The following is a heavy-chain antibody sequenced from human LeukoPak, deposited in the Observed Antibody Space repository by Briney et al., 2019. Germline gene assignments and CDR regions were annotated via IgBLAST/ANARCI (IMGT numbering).Heavy chain of an antibody. V-gene: IGHV1-2*06. Sequence: ASVKVSCKASGYTFTGYSMHWVRQAPGQGLEWMGRIHPNSGGTNLAQKFQGRVTMIRDTSISTAYMELSRLRFDDTAVYYCARDPNYHDTSGSIGCNYGGQGTLVTVSS. CDR3: ARDPNYHDTSGSIGCNY. J-gene: IGHJ4*02. CDR1: GYTFTGYS. D-gene: IGHD3-22*01. CDR2: IHPNSGGT.